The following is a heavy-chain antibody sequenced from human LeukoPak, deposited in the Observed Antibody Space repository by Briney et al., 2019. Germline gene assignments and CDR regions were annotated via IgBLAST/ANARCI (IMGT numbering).Heavy chain of an antibody. D-gene: IGHD6-13*01. CDR1: GGSFSGYY. CDR3: ARDPILYSSSWYGMDV. CDR2: INHSGST. Sequence: SETLSLTCAVYGGSFSGYYWSWIRQPPGKGLEWIGEINHSGSTNYNPSLKSRVTMSVDTSKNQFSLKLSSVTAADTAVYYCARDPILYSSSWYGMDVWGQGTTVTVSS. J-gene: IGHJ6*02. V-gene: IGHV4-34*01.